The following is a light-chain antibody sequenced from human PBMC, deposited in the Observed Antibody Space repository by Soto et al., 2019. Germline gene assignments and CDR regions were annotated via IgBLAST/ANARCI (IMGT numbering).Light chain of an antibody. J-gene: IGKJ4*01. Sequence: DIQMTQSPSSLSASIGDRVTITCRASQNINNFLNWYQHRPGKAPRLLIYGASTLQSGVPSRFSGSGSGTNFTVTISSLQPEDFGSYYRQQSSSTPLIFGGGTRVQIK. CDR3: QQSSSTPLI. CDR2: GAS. CDR1: QNINNF. V-gene: IGKV1-39*01.